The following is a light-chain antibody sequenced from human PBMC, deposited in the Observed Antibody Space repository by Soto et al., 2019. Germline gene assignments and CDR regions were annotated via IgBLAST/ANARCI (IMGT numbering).Light chain of an antibody. CDR3: SSYTSSTASA. CDR2: DVS. Sequence: QSALTQPASVSGSPGQSITISCTGTSSDVGGYNYVSWYQQHPGKAPKLMIYDVSKRPSGVSNRFSGSKSGNTASLTISGLQAEDEADYYCSSYTSSTASAFGGGTKVTVL. V-gene: IGLV2-14*03. J-gene: IGLJ3*02. CDR1: SSDVGGYNY.